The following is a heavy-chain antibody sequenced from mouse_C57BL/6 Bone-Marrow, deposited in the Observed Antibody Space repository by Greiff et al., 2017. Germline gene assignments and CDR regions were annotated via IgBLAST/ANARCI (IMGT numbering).Heavy chain of an antibody. Sequence: QVQLQQPGAELVRPGTSVKLSCKASGYTFPSYWMHWVKQRPGQGLEWIGVIDPSDSYTNYNQKFKGKATLTVDTSSSTAYMQLSSLTSEDSAVYYCARGWLQYYFDYWGQGTTLTVSS. D-gene: IGHD2-2*01. J-gene: IGHJ2*01. V-gene: IGHV1-59*01. CDR2: IDPSDSYT. CDR3: ARGWLQYYFDY. CDR1: GYTFPSYW.